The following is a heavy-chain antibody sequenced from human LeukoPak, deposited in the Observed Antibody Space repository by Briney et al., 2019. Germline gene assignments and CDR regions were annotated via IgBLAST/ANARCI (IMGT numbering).Heavy chain of an antibody. CDR3: ARDRDYDSSGYLGY. J-gene: IGHJ4*02. D-gene: IGHD3-22*01. V-gene: IGHV3-30*19. CDR1: GFTFSNYG. Sequence: GGSLRLSCAATGFTFSNYGMHWVRQAPGKGLEWVAVISYDGSNKYYADSVKGRFTISRDNSKNTLYLQMDSLRAEDTAVYYCARDRDYDSSGYLGYWGQGTLVTVSS. CDR2: ISYDGSNK.